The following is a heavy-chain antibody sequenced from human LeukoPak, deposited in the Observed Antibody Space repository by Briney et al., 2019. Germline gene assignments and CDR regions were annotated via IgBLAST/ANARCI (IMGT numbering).Heavy chain of an antibody. Sequence: GGSLRLSCAASGFTFSSYSMNWVRQAPGKGLEWVSSISSSSSSYIYYADSVKGRFTISRDNAKNSLYLQMNSLRAEDTAVYYCARDHGSSSDFDYWGQGTLVTVSS. CDR2: ISSSSSSYI. CDR1: GFTFSSYS. D-gene: IGHD6-6*01. V-gene: IGHV3-21*01. J-gene: IGHJ4*02. CDR3: ARDHGSSSDFDY.